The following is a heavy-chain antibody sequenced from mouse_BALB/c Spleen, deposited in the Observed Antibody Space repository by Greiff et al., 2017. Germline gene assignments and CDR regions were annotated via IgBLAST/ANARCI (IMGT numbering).Heavy chain of an antibody. CDR2: IDPENGNT. CDR1: GFNIKDYY. V-gene: IGHV14-1*02. CDR3: ARFVISLYAMDY. D-gene: IGHD2-4*01. J-gene: IGHJ4*01. Sequence: EVKLMESGAELVRPGALVKLSCKASGFNIKDYYMHWVKQRPEQGLEWIGWIDPENGNTIYDPKFQGKASITADTSSNTAYLQLSSLTSEDTAVYYCARFVISLYAMDYWGQGTSVTVSS.